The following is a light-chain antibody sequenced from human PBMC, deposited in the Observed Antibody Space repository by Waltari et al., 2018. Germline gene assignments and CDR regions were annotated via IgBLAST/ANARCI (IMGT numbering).Light chain of an antibody. Sequence: VLTQSLGTLSLSPGERATLSCRASQSITKKFFAWYQQKPGQAPRLLIYGASSRAAGIPDRFSGSGSGTDFTLTISRLEPEDSAVYYCQQYGSSVMYTFGQGTKLEIK. J-gene: IGKJ2*01. CDR2: GAS. CDR3: QQYGSSVMYT. V-gene: IGKV3-20*01. CDR1: QSITKKF.